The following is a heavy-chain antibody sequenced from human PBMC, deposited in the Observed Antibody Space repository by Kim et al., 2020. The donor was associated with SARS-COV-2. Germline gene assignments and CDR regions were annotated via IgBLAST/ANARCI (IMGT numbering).Heavy chain of an antibody. CDR1: GYSFTSYW. CDR3: ARGRDGYNTRVDY. D-gene: IGHD5-12*01. V-gene: IGHV5-51*01. J-gene: IGHJ4*02. Sequence: GESLKISCKGSGYSFTSYWIGWVRQMPGKGLEWMGIIQPVDSDTKYSPSFQGQITISADKSISTAYLQWSSLKASDTAMYYCARGRDGYNTRVDYWGQGTLVTVSS. CDR2: IQPVDSDT.